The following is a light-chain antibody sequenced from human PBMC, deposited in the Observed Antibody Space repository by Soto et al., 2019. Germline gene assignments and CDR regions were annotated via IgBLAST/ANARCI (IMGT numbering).Light chain of an antibody. Sequence: DIVMTQSPDSLAVSLGERATINCKSSQSVLYSYNNTNYLAWYQQKPGQPPKLLIYWASTREAGVPDRFSGSGSGTYFTLTISSLQAEDVAVYYCQQCYNTPYNFGQGTKVEIK. CDR1: QSVLYSYNNTNY. J-gene: IGKJ2*01. CDR3: QQCYNTPYN. V-gene: IGKV4-1*01. CDR2: WAS.